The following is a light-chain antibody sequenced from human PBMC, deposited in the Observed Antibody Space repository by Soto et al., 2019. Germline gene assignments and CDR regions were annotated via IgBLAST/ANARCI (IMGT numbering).Light chain of an antibody. Sequence: EIVMTQSPDTLSVSPGERATLSCRASQSVGSNLAWYQKKPGQAPRLLIFGASGRATGIPERFSGSGSGTDFSLTISRLEPEDSAVYYCQQYGSSLLTFGGGTKVDIK. CDR2: GAS. V-gene: IGKV3-20*01. CDR3: QQYGSSLLT. CDR1: QSVGSN. J-gene: IGKJ4*01.